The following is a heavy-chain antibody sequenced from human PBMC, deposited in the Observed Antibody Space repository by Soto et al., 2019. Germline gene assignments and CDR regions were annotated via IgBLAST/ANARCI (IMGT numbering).Heavy chain of an antibody. CDR1: GYTFTNHD. D-gene: IGHD1-1*01. V-gene: IGHV1-8*01. J-gene: IGHJ4*02. Sequence: QVQLVQSGAEVKKPGASVKVSCKASGYTFTNHDIYWVRQATGQGLEWMGWVNPHSGNTDYAQKFQGRVTLTRNTSITTAYMELSSLKSDDTAVYYCARAHRNGDYFDYWGQGSLVTVSS. CDR2: VNPHSGNT. CDR3: ARAHRNGDYFDY.